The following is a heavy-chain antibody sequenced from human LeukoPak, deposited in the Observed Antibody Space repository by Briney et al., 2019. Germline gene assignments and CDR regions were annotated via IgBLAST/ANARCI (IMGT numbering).Heavy chain of an antibody. CDR2: INTDGSTT. CDR1: GFTFSNYW. J-gene: IGHJ4*01. V-gene: IGHV3-74*01. CDR3: ETNPIVVVTSVNY. D-gene: IGHD2-21*02. Sequence: PGGSLRLSCVASGFTFSNYWMHWVRQDPLKGLVWVSRINTDGSTTTYRDSVKGRFTISRDNAKNTLYLQMNSLRVEGTAVYYCETNPIVVVTSVNYWGQGTLVTVSS.